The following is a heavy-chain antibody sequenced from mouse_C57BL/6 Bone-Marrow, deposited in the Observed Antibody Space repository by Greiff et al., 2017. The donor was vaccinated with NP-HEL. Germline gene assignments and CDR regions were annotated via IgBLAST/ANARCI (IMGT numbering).Heavy chain of an antibody. CDR1: GYTFTDYY. V-gene: IGHV1-26*01. CDR3: ATPYYDYDGVDY. Sequence: EVQLQQSGPELVKPGASVKISCKASGYTFTDYYMNWVKQSHGKSLEWIGDINPNNGGTSYNQKFKGKATLTVDKSSSTAYMELRSLTSEDSAVYYCATPYYDYDGVDYWGQGTTLTVSS. D-gene: IGHD2-4*01. CDR2: INPNNGGT. J-gene: IGHJ2*01.